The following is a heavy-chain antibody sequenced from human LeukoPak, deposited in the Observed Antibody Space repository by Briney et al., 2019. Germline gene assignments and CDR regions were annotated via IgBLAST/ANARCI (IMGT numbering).Heavy chain of an antibody. V-gene: IGHV4-34*01. CDR1: GGSFSGYY. D-gene: IGHD6-19*01. CDR2: INHSGST. Sequence: SETLSPTCAVYGGSFSGYYWSWIRQPPGKGLEWIGEINHSGSTNYNPSLKSRVTISVDTSKNQFSLKLSSVTAADTAVYYCARGVAALYYYYGMDVWGQGTTVTVSS. J-gene: IGHJ6*02. CDR3: ARGVAALYYYYGMDV.